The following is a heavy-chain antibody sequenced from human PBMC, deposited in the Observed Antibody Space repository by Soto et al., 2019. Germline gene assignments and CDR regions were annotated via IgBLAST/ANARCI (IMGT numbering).Heavy chain of an antibody. V-gene: IGHV4-34*09. J-gene: IGHJ3*02. Sequence: PSETLSLTCAAYGGSFSNYYWSWIRQPPGKGLEWIGDIYYSGSTNYNPSLKSRVTISVDTSKNQFSLKLSSVTAADTAVYYCARDAKYCSGGSCYLYAFDIWGQGTMVTVSS. CDR3: ARDAKYCSGGSCYLYAFDI. D-gene: IGHD2-15*01. CDR2: IYYSGST. CDR1: GGSFSNYY.